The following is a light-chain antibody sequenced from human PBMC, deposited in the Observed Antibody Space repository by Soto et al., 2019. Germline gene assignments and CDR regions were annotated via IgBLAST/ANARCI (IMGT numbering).Light chain of an antibody. CDR2: SNN. CDR1: TSNIGSNN. V-gene: IGLV1-44*01. Sequence: QSVLTQPPSASGTPGVSVTISCSGSTSNIGSNNVNWYQQLPGTALKLLIHSNNQRPSGVPDRFSASKSGTSASLAVSGLQSEDETEYHCAAWDDSLNGVIFGGGTKLNVL. J-gene: IGLJ2*01. CDR3: AAWDDSLNGVI.